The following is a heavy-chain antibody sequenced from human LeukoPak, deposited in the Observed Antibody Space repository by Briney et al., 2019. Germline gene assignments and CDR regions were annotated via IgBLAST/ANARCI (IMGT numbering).Heavy chain of an antibody. Sequence: GGSLRVSRAASGFTLSSYAMSWVRPAPGKGLEGVSAISGSGGSTYYADSVKGRFTISRDNSKNTLYLQMNSLRAEDTAVYYCAKESPYYDILTGLDYWGQGTLVTVSS. CDR2: ISGSGGST. V-gene: IGHV3-23*01. J-gene: IGHJ4*02. CDR1: GFTLSSYA. CDR3: AKESPYYDILTGLDY. D-gene: IGHD3-9*01.